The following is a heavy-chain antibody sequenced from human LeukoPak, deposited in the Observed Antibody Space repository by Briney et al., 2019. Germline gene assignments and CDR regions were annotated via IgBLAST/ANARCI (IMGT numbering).Heavy chain of an antibody. CDR1: GFTFSSYW. J-gene: IGHJ3*02. V-gene: IGHV3-74*01. CDR2: INSDGSST. D-gene: IGHD3-16*01. CDR3: AKDRDDYVWGSYLGAFDI. Sequence: GGSLRLSCAASGFTFSSYWMHWVRQAPGKGLVWVSRINSDGSSTSYADSVKGRFTISRDNAKNTLYLQMNSLRAEDTAVFYCAKDRDDYVWGSYLGAFDIWGQGTMVTVSS.